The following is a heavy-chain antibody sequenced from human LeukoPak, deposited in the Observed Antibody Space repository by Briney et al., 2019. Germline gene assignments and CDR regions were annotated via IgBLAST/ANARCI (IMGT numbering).Heavy chain of an antibody. CDR1: GGSFSGYY. J-gene: IGHJ4*02. V-gene: IGHV4-34*01. Sequence: SETLSLTCAVYGGSFSGYYWSWIRQPPGKGLEWIGEINHSGSTNYNPSLESRVTISVDTSKNQFSLKLSSVTAADTAVYNCARHTPILTGYPFDFWGQGTLVTVSS. CDR3: ARHTPILTGYPFDF. CDR2: INHSGST. D-gene: IGHD3-9*01.